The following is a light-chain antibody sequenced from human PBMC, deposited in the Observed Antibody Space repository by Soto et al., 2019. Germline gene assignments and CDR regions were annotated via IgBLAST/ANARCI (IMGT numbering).Light chain of an antibody. CDR3: QRSYSVPPT. CDR2: AAS. CDR1: QSISSY. V-gene: IGKV1-39*01. Sequence: DIQMTQSPSSLSASVGDRVTITCRASQSISSYLNWYHQKLGKAPKLLIYAASTLQSGVPSRFSGSGSGTDFTLTISSLQPEDFATYYCQRSYSVPPTFGQGTKLEIK. J-gene: IGKJ2*01.